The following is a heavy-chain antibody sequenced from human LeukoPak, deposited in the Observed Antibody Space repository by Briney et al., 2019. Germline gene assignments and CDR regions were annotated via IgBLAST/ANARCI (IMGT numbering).Heavy chain of an antibody. CDR1: GDTFTDYS. V-gene: IGHV1-2*02. CDR3: VRKTLGSGWYFFDF. Sequence: ASVKVSCKAPGDTFTDYSIHWVRQAPGQGLEWMGSINPKSGATKVAQKFEGRVTMTRDTPISTAYLELSSLTSDDTAVFYCVRKTLGSGWYFFDFWAREPWSPSP. D-gene: IGHD6-19*01. CDR2: INPKSGAT. J-gene: IGHJ4*02.